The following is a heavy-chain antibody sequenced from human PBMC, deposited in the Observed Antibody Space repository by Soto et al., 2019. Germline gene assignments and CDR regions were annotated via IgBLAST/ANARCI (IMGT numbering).Heavy chain of an antibody. CDR3: ARSQGSSTSLEIYYYYYYGMDV. V-gene: IGHV1-69*01. Sequence: QGQLWQTGAAVKKPGSSVKFSCKAPGGTFSSYAITWVRKPPGQGLECMGGIIPFSGTANYAQRFQGRVTTTADEFTSTADMELSSLRSEDTAVYYCARSQGSSTSLEIYYYYYYGMDVWGQGTTVTVSS. CDR1: GGTFSSYA. J-gene: IGHJ6*02. CDR2: IIPFSGTA. D-gene: IGHD2-2*01.